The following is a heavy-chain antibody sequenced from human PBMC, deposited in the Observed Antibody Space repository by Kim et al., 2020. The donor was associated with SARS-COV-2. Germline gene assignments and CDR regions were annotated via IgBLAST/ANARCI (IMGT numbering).Heavy chain of an antibody. CDR3: ATGVAVAGTPTDYYYYYGMDV. CDR2: FDPEDGET. V-gene: IGHV1-24*01. Sequence: ASVKVSCKVSGYTLTELSMHWVRQAPGKGLEWMGCFDPEDGETIYAQKFQGRVTMTEDTSTDTAYMELSSLRSEDTAVYYCATGVAVAGTPTDYYYYYGMDVWGQGTTVTVSS. J-gene: IGHJ6*02. CDR1: GYTLTELS. D-gene: IGHD6-19*01.